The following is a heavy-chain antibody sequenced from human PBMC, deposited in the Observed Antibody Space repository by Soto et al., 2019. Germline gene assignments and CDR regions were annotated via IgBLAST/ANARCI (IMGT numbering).Heavy chain of an antibody. CDR2: IIPIFSTA. V-gene: IGHV1-69*06. D-gene: IGHD6-25*01. J-gene: IGHJ6*02. CDR3: ARDHSGTWRSAMDV. Sequence: SVKVSCKASGGTFNSHSISWVRQAPGQGLEWMGGIIPIFSTANYAQKFQGRVTITADKSTSTAYMELSSLRSEDTAVYYCARDHSGTWRSAMDVWGQGTTVTSP. CDR1: GGTFNSHS.